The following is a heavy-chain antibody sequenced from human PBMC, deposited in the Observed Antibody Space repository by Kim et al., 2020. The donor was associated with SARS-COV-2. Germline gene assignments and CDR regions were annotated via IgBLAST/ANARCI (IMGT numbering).Heavy chain of an antibody. Sequence: SVKVSCKASGGTFSSYAISWVRQAPGQGLEWMGGIIPIFGTANYAQKFQGRVTITADESTSTAYMELSSLRSEDTAVYYCASSRARYGPGIYYYYMDVWGKGTTVTVSS. CDR2: IIPIFGTA. CDR3: ASSRARYGPGIYYYYMDV. V-gene: IGHV1-69*13. D-gene: IGHD5-18*01. J-gene: IGHJ6*03. CDR1: GGTFSSYA.